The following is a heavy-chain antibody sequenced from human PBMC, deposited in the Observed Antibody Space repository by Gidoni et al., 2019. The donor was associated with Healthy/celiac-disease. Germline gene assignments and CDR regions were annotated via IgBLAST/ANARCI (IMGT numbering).Heavy chain of an antibody. V-gene: IGHV3-30-3*01. Sequence: QVQLVESGGGVVQPGRSLRLSCAASGFTFSSYAMHWVRQAPGKGLEWVAVISYDGSNKYYADSVKGRFTISRDNSKNTLYLQMNSLRAEDTAVYYCARVLVSSTSSHTDYWGQGTLVTVSS. CDR3: ARVLVSSTSSHTDY. CDR2: ISYDGSNK. J-gene: IGHJ4*02. CDR1: GFTFSSYA. D-gene: IGHD2-2*01.